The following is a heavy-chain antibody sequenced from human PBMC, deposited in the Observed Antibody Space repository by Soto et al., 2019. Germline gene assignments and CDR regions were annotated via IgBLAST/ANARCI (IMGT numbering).Heavy chain of an antibody. D-gene: IGHD1-1*01. V-gene: IGHV4-4*02. Sequence: QVQLQESGPGLVKPSGTLSLTCAVSGDSLSRNTWWAWVRQPPGKGLEWIGEIFHTGNINYNPSLQTRVTISVDKSKNRFSLRLSSVTAADTAVYYCATYNWYAHDYYGLLVWGQGTTVAVSS. J-gene: IGHJ6*02. CDR1: GDSLSRNTW. CDR3: ATYNWYAHDYYGLLV. CDR2: IFHTGNI.